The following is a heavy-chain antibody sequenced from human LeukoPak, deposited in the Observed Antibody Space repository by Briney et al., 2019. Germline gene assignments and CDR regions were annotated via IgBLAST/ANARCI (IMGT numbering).Heavy chain of an antibody. V-gene: IGHV1-46*01. CDR2: INPSGGST. CDR3: AREGSSSSSRAPHNNWFDP. Sequence: PVASVKVSCKASGYTFTSYYMHWVRQAPGQGLEWMGIINPSGGSTSYAQKFQGRVTMTRDTSTSTVYMELSSLRPEDTAVYYCAREGSSSSSRAPHNNWFDPWGQGTLVTVSS. D-gene: IGHD6-6*01. J-gene: IGHJ5*02. CDR1: GYTFTSYY.